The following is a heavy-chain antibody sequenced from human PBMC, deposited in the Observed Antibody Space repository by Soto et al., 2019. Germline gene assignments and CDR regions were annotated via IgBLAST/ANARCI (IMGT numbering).Heavy chain of an antibody. CDR2: MKSKRDGGTT. Sequence: PGGSLRLSCTASGITLSYALMSWVRHVPGKGLNWVGLMKSKRDGGTTDYGSSFEGRFTISRDASKSTVFLQMNGLKGDDTAVYYCTTGFSWGQGTAVTVSS. CDR3: TTGFS. J-gene: IGHJ5*01. CDR1: GITLSYAL. V-gene: IGHV3-15*01.